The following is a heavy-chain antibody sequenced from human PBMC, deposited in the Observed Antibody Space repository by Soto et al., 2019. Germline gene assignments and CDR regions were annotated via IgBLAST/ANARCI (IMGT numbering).Heavy chain of an antibody. CDR3: AKYHYYDGN. CDR2: INSDGSST. Sequence: EVQLVESGGGLVQPGGSLRLSCAASGFTFNTYWMHWVRQAPGKGLVWVSRINSDGSSTIYAASVKGRFTISRDNAKNTQYLQMNSLRAEDTGVYYCAKYHYYDGNWGQGTLVTVSS. V-gene: IGHV3-74*01. CDR1: GFTFNTYW. J-gene: IGHJ4*02. D-gene: IGHD3-22*01.